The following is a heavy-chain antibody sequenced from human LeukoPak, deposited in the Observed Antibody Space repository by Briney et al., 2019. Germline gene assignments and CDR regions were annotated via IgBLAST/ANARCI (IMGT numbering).Heavy chain of an antibody. V-gene: IGHV3-74*01. CDR2: INHDGRSI. Sequence: GSLRLSCAASGFTFSSYWMHWVRQAPGKGLMWVSRINHDGRSITYADSVKGRFTISRDNAKNTLYLQMNSLRAEDTAVYYCARASVAGTNWFDPWGQGTLGTVSS. CDR1: GFTFSSYW. J-gene: IGHJ5*02. CDR3: ARASVAGTNWFDP. D-gene: IGHD6-19*01.